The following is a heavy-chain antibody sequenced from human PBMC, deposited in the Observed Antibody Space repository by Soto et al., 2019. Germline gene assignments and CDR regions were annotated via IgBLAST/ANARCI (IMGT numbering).Heavy chain of an antibody. CDR1: GFTFSSYA. Sequence: GGSLRLSCAASGFTFSSYAMSWVRQGPVKGLEWVSAMSVSGGSTYYADSVKGRFTISRDNSKNMLYLEMNSLRAEDTAVYYCAKDRTSYDFWSGYEYWGQGTLVTSPQ. D-gene: IGHD3-3*01. CDR3: AKDRTSYDFWSGYEY. J-gene: IGHJ4*02. V-gene: IGHV3-23*01. CDR2: MSVSGGST.